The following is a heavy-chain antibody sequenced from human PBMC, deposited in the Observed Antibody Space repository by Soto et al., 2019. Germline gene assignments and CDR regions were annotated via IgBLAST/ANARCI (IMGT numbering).Heavy chain of an antibody. CDR2: INAGNGNT. J-gene: IGHJ6*02. CDR3: ARSYYYYYGMDL. Sequence: QVQLVQSGAEVKKPGASVKVSCKASGYTFTSYAMHWVRQAPGQRLEWMGWINAGNGNTEYSQKFQGRVTITRDAPATTDYMEVSSLKSEDTAVYYCARSYYYYYGMDLWGQGTTVTVSS. V-gene: IGHV1-3*01. CDR1: GYTFTSYA.